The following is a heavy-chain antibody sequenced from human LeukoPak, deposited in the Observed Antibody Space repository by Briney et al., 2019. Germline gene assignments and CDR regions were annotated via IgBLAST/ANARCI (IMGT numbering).Heavy chain of an antibody. CDR3: ARRHGSGSYYNLYYYSYGMDV. CDR2: INHSGST. D-gene: IGHD3-10*01. V-gene: IGHV4-34*01. CDR1: GGSFSGYY. Sequence: SETLSLTCAVYGGSFSGYYWSWIRQPPGKGLEWIGEINHSGSTNYNPSLKSRVTISVDTPKNQFSLKLSSVTAADTAVYYCARRHGSGSYYNLYYYSYGMDVWGEGSSVTVSS. J-gene: IGHJ6*04.